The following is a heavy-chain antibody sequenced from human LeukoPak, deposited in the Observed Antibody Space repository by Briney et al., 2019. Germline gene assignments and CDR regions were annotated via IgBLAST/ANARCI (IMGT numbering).Heavy chain of an antibody. CDR1: GFTFSSYA. J-gene: IGHJ4*02. D-gene: IGHD2-15*01. CDR2: ISYDGSNK. Sequence: GGSLRLSCAASGFTFSSYAMHWVRQVPGKGLEWVAVISYDGSNKYYADSVKGRFTISRDNAKNSLYLQMNSLRAEDTAVYYCARTVVVVALDYWGQGTLVTVSS. CDR3: ARTVVVVALDY. V-gene: IGHV3-30-3*01.